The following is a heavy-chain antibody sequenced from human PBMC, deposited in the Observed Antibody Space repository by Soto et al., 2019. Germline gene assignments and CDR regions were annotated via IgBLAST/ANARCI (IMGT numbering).Heavy chain of an antibody. CDR2: IYYSGST. CDR1: GGSISSSSYY. V-gene: IGHV4-39*01. Sequence: SETLSLTCTVSGGSISSSSYYWGWIRQPPGKGLEWIGSIYYSGSTYYNPSLKSRVTISVDTSKNQFSLKLSSVTAADTAVYYCARLVYDSSGYSLDPWGQGTLVTVS. CDR3: ARLVYDSSGYSLDP. D-gene: IGHD3-22*01. J-gene: IGHJ5*02.